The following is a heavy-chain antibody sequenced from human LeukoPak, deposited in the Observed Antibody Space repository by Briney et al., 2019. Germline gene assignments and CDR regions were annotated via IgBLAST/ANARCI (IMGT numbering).Heavy chain of an antibody. J-gene: IGHJ4*02. V-gene: IGHV4-39*01. Sequence: PSETLSLTCTVSGGSISSSSYYWGWIRQPPGKGLEWIGSIYYSWSTYYNPSLKSRVTISVDTSKIQFSLKLSSVTAADTAVYYCARVRKVTAIPAFGTFAYWGQGTLVTVSS. D-gene: IGHD2-21*02. CDR2: IYYSWST. CDR1: GGSISSSSYY. CDR3: ARVRKVTAIPAFGTFAY.